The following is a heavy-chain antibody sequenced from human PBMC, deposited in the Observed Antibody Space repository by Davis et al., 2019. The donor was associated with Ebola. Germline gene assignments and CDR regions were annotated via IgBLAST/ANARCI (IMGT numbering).Heavy chain of an antibody. CDR3: ARHPFVGRRYFDWLWFDY. CDR2: IYPGDSDT. Sequence: GESLKISCKGSGYSFTSYWIGWVRQMPGKGLEWMGIIYPGDSDTRYSPSFQGQVTISADKSISTAYLQWSSLKASDTAMYYCARHPFVGRRYFDWLWFDYWGQGTLVTVSS. J-gene: IGHJ4*02. D-gene: IGHD3-9*01. CDR1: GYSFTSYW. V-gene: IGHV5-51*01.